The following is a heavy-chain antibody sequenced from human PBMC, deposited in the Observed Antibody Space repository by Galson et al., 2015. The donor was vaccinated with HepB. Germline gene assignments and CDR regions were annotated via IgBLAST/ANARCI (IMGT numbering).Heavy chain of an antibody. Sequence: SLRLSCATSGFTFTKYGMHWVRQAPGKGLEWVALIWSDGSDTNYAESGKGRFTISRDNSKNTVSLHTDSLRAEDTAVYYCARDRTYCGSPSCSRMGPNYWGQGTLVTVSA. V-gene: IGHV3-33*01. CDR3: ARDRTYCGSPSCSRMGPNY. D-gene: IGHD2-2*01. CDR1: GFTFTKYG. J-gene: IGHJ4*02. CDR2: IWSDGSDT.